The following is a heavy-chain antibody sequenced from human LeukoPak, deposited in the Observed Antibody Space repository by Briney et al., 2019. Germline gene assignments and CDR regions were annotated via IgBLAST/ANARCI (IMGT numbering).Heavy chain of an antibody. CDR1: GYTFTSYD. J-gene: IGHJ3*02. CDR2: MNPNSGNT. CDR3: AKVVPAALDAFDI. Sequence: GASVKVSCKASGYTFTSYDINWVRQATGQGLEWMGWMNPNSGNTGNAQKFQGRVTITADKSTSTAYMELSSLRSEDTAVYYCAKVVPAALDAFDIWGQGTMVTVSS. V-gene: IGHV1-8*03. D-gene: IGHD2-2*01.